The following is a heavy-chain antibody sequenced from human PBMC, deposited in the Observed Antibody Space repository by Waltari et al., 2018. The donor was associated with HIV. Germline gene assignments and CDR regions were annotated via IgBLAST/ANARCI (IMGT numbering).Heavy chain of an antibody. V-gene: IGHV3-21*01. D-gene: IGHD5-12*01. Sequence: EVQLVVSGVGLVKPGGSLRLSCAASGFTFSNFIMNWVRQAPGTGLEWVSSIASSSTTYIYYRDSVKGRFTVSRDNAKNSLYRQMNSLRAEDTAVYYCAAEMATVYLDYWGQGTLVTVSS. CDR3: AAEMATVYLDY. J-gene: IGHJ4*02. CDR1: GFTFSNFI. CDR2: IASSSTTYI.